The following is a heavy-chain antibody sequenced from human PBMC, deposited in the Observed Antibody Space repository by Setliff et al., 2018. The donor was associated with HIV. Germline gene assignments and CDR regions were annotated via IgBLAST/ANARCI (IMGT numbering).Heavy chain of an antibody. CDR2: IKSEADGGTE. J-gene: IGHJ4*02. D-gene: IGHD1-1*01. Sequence: GGSLRLSCASSGFFFKNAWMSWVRQAPGKGLEWIGRIKSEADGGTEESAAFLKGRFTISRDDSENTLFLQMNSLKVEDTALYYCTTAGHGSLDFDYWGQGTRVTVSS. CDR3: TTAGHGSLDFDY. CDR1: GFFFKNAW. V-gene: IGHV3-15*01.